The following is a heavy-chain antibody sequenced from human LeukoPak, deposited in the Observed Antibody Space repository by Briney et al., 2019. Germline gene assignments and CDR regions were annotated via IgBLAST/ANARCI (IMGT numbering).Heavy chain of an antibody. CDR2: IYSGGST. D-gene: IGHD5-18*01. Sequence: GGSLRLSCAASGFTVSSNYMSWVRQAPGKGLEWVSVIYSGGSTYYADSVKGRFTISRDNSKNTLHLQMNSLRAEDTAVYYCARAEPGYSYGYIYYYGMDVWGQGTTVTVSS. CDR3: ARAEPGYSYGYIYYYGMDV. J-gene: IGHJ6*02. CDR1: GFTVSSNY. V-gene: IGHV3-53*01.